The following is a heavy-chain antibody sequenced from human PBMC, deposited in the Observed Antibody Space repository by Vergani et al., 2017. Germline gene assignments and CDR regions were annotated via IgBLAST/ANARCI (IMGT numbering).Heavy chain of an antibody. Sequence: QVQLVESGGGVVQPGTSLRLSCVVSGFALNRHAMYWVRQAPGKGLEWVVGISFDGTNEYYPDLVKGRFTISRDIAKNTLYLQVRSLRLEDTGVYHCVSDRCLCAGGRCYTEAWDYWGQGTLVTVSS. CDR2: ISFDGTNE. D-gene: IGHD2-2*02. CDR3: VSDRCLCAGGRCYTEAWDY. CDR1: GFALNRHA. V-gene: IGHV3-30-3*01. J-gene: IGHJ4*02.